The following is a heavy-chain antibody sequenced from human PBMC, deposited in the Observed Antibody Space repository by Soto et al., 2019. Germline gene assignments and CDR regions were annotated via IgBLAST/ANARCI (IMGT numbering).Heavy chain of an antibody. Sequence: PSETLSLTCAVYGGSFSGYYWSWIRQPPGKGLEWIGEINHRGRTNYNPSLRSRVTISVDTSKKQFSLKLSSVTAADTAVYYCARVHFDWSVGYWGQGTLVTVSS. CDR2: INHRGRT. J-gene: IGHJ4*02. CDR1: GGSFSGYY. V-gene: IGHV4-34*01. D-gene: IGHD3-9*01. CDR3: ARVHFDWSVGY.